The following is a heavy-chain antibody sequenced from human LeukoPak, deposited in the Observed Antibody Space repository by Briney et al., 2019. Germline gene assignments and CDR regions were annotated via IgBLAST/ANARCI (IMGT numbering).Heavy chain of an antibody. V-gene: IGHV4-61*05. D-gene: IGHD3-10*01. J-gene: IGHJ6*03. CDR1: GGSISSSSYY. CDR2: IYYSGST. Sequence: SETLSLTCTVSGGSISSSSYYWGWIRQPPGKGLEWIGYIYYSGSTNYNPSLKSRVTISVDTSKNQFSLKLSSVTAADTAVYYCARVTMVRGVSNYYYYMDVWGKGTTATISS. CDR3: ARVTMVRGVSNYYYYMDV.